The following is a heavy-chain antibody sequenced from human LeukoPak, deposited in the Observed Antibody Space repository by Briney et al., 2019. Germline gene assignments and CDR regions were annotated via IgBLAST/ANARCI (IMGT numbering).Heavy chain of an antibody. CDR2: ISESDGRT. J-gene: IGHJ4*02. V-gene: IGHV3-23*01. D-gene: IGHD4-17*01. CDR1: GFSLSSYW. CDR3: AKWMTTATTSDY. Sequence: PGGSLRLSCAASGFSLSSYWMSWVRQAPGKGLECVSTISESDGRTYYADSVKGRFTISRDNSNNRLYLEMNSLRAEDTAVYYCAKWMTTATTSDYWGQGTLVTVSS.